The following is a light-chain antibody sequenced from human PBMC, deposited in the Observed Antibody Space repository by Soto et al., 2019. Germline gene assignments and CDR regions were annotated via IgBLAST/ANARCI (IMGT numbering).Light chain of an antibody. CDR2: DAS. Sequence: IRMTQSPSTLSASVGDRVTITCRASQSISSWLAWYQQKPGKAPKLLIYDASSLESGVPSRLSGSGYGTELTITISSLKNEDFETYYCQQTSAFTRTFGQGTKVDIK. CDR3: QQTSAFTRT. J-gene: IGKJ1*01. CDR1: QSISSW. V-gene: IGKV1-5*01.